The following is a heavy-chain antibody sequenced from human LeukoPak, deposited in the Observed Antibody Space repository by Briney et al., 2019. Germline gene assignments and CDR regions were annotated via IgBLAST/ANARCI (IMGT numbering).Heavy chain of an antibody. CDR2: VYHSGTT. CDR1: GGSISGYY. J-gene: IGHJ4*02. D-gene: IGHD2-8*01. Sequence: PSETLSLTCSVSGGSISGYYWSRIRQPPGKGLEWIGYVYHSGTTNHNPSLKSRATISVDTSKNQFSLSLSSVTPAITTVYYCARFASSPSGCMVCHFDYWGQGSLVTVSS. V-gene: IGHV4-59*08. CDR3: ARFASSPSGCMVCHFDY.